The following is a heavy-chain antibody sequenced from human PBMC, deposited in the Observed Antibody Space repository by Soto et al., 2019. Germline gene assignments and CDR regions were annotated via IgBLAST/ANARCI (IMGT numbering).Heavy chain of an antibody. CDR1: GSSVSSTSSY. D-gene: IGHD3-22*01. V-gene: IGHV4-39*01. CDR2: FYYTGST. CDR3: ARLLDYYDSSRFDP. J-gene: IGHJ5*02. Sequence: SETLSLTCTVSGSSVSSTSSYWAWIRQPPGKGFEWIGSFYYTGSTDYNPSLRSRVTISVDTSKNQFSLKLSSVTAADTAVYYCARLLDYYDSSRFDPWGQGTLVTVSS.